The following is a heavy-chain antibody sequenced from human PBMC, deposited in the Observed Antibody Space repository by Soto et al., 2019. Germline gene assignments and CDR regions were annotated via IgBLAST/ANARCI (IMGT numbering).Heavy chain of an antibody. CDR3: ALIKDCSRTDCYLASFDP. CDR2: IFSNADK. V-gene: IGHV2-26*01. CDR1: GLSLSSGRLG. J-gene: IGHJ5*02. Sequence: QVTLKESGPVLVKPTETLTLTCTVSGLSLSSGRLGVSWIRQPPGKALEWLAHIFSNADKSSSTSLRSRLTISKDTSRGQVVLTMTNMDPMDSATYYCALIKDCSRTDCYLASFDPWGQGTLVTVSS. D-gene: IGHD2-2*01.